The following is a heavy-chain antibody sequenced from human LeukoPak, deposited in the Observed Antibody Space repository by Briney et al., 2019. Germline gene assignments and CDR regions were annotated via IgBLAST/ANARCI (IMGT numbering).Heavy chain of an antibody. D-gene: IGHD6-13*01. J-gene: IGHJ4*02. V-gene: IGHV3-23*01. CDR3: ANSAAVGTFY. Sequence: GGSLRLSCAASGFTFSSYGMSWARQAPGKGLEWVSAISGSGGTSTYYADSVKGRFTISRDNSKNTLYLQMNSLRAEDTAVYYCANSAAVGTFYWGQGTLVTVSS. CDR2: ISGSGGTST. CDR1: GFTFSSYG.